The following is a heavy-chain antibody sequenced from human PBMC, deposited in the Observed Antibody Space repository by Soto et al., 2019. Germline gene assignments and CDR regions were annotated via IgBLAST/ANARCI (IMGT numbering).Heavy chain of an antibody. CDR3: AREFSSQLPLDY. Sequence: VGSLRLSCAASGFTFSSHSMNWVRQAPGKGLEWVASIYRSSVFRFGPNEFYADSVRGRFIISRDNTNNLVFLQMDSLRVEDTAVYYCAREFSSQLPLDYWGQGTLV. J-gene: IGHJ4*02. V-gene: IGHV3-21*01. CDR2: IYRSSVFRFGPNE. CDR1: GFTFSSHS.